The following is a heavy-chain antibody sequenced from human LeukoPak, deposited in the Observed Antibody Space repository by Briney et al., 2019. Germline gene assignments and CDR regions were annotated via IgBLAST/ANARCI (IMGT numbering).Heavy chain of an antibody. D-gene: IGHD1-26*01. J-gene: IGHJ4*01. CDR3: AKPPGSSRDHLGH. CDR2: ISYDGSNE. V-gene: IGHV3-30*18. Sequence: GGSLRLSCAASGFTFSSYGMHWVRQAPGKGLEWVAVISYDGSNEYYADSVKGRFTISRDNSKNTLYLQMNSLRAEDTAVYYCAKPPGSSRDHLGHRGQGTLVNGSS. CDR1: GFTFSSYG.